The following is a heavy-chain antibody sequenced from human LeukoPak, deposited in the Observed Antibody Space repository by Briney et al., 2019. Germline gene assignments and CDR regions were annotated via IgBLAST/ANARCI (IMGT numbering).Heavy chain of an antibody. CDR2: IYYSGSA. V-gene: IGHV4-59*12. Sequence: PSETLSLTCTVSGGSISSYYWSWIRQPPGKGLEWIGYIYYSGSANYNPSLKSRVTISVDTSKNQFSLKLSSVTAADTAVYYCARGGGGSYPLDYWGQGTLVTVSS. CDR3: ARGGGGSYPLDY. D-gene: IGHD1-26*01. CDR1: GGSISSYY. J-gene: IGHJ4*02.